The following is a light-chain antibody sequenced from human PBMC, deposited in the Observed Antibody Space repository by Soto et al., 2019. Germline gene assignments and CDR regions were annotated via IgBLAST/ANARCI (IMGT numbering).Light chain of an antibody. V-gene: IGKV3-11*01. Sequence: ESVFTQSPVTLSLSPVERATLSCRESQRVISYLAWYLQKPGQAPRLLIXXAYXRATGIPARFSVSGSGTDFTLTISSLEPEAFAVEYCQQRSNWPPMRTFGQGTRLEI. J-gene: IGKJ5*01. CDR1: QRVISY. CDR2: XAY. CDR3: QQRSNWPPMRT.